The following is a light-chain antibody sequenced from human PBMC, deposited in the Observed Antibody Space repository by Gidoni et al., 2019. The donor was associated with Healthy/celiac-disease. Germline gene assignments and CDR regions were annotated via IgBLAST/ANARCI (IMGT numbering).Light chain of an antibody. Sequence: DIQMTQSPSPVSASVGDRGTITWRASQGISSWVAWYQQKPGKAPKLLIYAASSLQSGVPSRFSGSGSGTDFTLTISSLQPEDFATYYCQQANSYPLTFGQGTRLEIK. CDR1: QGISSW. J-gene: IGKJ5*01. V-gene: IGKV1-12*01. CDR2: AAS. CDR3: QQANSYPLT.